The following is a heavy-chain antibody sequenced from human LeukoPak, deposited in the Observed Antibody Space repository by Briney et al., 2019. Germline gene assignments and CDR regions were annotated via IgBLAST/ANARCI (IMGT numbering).Heavy chain of an antibody. J-gene: IGHJ6*03. CDR1: GGTFSSYA. CDR3: ARPGYSGYDHVRGLPYYYYMDV. D-gene: IGHD5-12*01. Sequence: GASVKVSCKASGGTFSSYAISWVRQAPGQGLEWMGGIIPIFGTANYAQKFQGRVTITADGSTSTAYMELSSLRSEDTAVYYCARPGYSGYDHVRGLPYYYYMDVSGKGTTVTVSS. V-gene: IGHV1-69*13. CDR2: IIPIFGTA.